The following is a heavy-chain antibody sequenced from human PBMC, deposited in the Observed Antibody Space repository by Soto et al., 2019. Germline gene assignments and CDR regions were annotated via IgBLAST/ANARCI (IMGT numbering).Heavy chain of an antibody. CDR2: VYYRGNT. V-gene: IGHV4-39*01. J-gene: IGHJ5*02. Sequence: QLQLQESGPGLVKPSETLSLTCTVSGGSINSSRYYWGWIRQSTGTGLEWIASVYYRGNTYDNPSLKIRVTISVDLSKSQCSMKLSSVTAADTALYYCARHVGFVDPSYFDPWGQGTLVIVSS. CDR3: ARHVGFVDPSYFDP. CDR1: GGSINSSRYY. D-gene: IGHD2-21*01.